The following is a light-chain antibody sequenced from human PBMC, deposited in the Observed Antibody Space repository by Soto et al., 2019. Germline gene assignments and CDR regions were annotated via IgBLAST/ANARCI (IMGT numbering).Light chain of an antibody. Sequence: EIVLTQSPGTLSLSPGERATLSCRASQSVSSSYLAWYQQNPGQAPRLLIYGASSRATGIPDRFSGSGSGTDVTLTITRMEPEDFAVYYCQQYGSSPPKYTFGQGTKLEIK. J-gene: IGKJ2*01. CDR1: QSVSSSY. V-gene: IGKV3-20*01. CDR2: GAS. CDR3: QQYGSSPPKYT.